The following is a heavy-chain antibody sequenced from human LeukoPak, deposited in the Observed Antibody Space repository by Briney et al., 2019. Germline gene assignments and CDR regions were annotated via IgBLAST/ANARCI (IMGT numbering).Heavy chain of an antibody. J-gene: IGHJ5*02. CDR1: GYTFTGYY. Sequence: ASVKVSCKASGYTFTGYYMHWVRQAPGQGLGWMGWINPNSGGTNYAQKSQGRVTMTRDTSISTAYMELSRLRSDDTAVYYCARGTGYDSSRYDNWFDPWGQGTLVTVSS. V-gene: IGHV1-2*02. CDR3: ARGTGYDSSRYDNWFDP. CDR2: INPNSGGT. D-gene: IGHD3-22*01.